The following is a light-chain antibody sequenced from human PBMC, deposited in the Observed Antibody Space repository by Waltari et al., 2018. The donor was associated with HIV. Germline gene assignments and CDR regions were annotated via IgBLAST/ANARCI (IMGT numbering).Light chain of an antibody. J-gene: IGLJ1*01. V-gene: IGLV3-25*03. CDR2: TDT. Sequence: SFELTQPPSVSVSPGQTARITCSGDALAKQYTYWYQQKQGQAPVVVIYTDTERPSGIPERFAGSSAGTTVTLTISGVQSEDEADYYCQSADTGGTRVFGPGTKVTVL. CDR1: ALAKQY. CDR3: QSADTGGTRV.